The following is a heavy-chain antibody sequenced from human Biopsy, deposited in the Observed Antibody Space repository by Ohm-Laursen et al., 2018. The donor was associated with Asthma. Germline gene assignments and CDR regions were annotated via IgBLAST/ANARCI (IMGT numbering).Heavy chain of an antibody. CDR3: ARDGPQPRSTLIFGMDV. J-gene: IGHJ6*02. V-gene: IGHV1-46*01. CDR1: GYPLTSYY. Sequence: GSSVKVSCKASGYPLTSYYMHWVRQAPGQGLEWMGVINPSGGSTSYAQRFQDRVTLTRDASTNTVYMDLSSLRSEDTAVYYRARDGPQPRSTLIFGMDVWGQGTTVTVSS. CDR2: INPSGGST.